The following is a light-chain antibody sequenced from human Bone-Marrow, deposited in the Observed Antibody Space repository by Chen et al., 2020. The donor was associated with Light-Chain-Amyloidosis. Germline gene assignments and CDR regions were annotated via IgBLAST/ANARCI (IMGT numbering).Light chain of an antibody. Sequence: DIQMTQSPSNLSASVGDRVTITCRASQTVTDWLAWYQQKPGKVPKLLIYKVSTLESGVPSRFSGSGSATEFYLTISSLQPDDFATYYCQQYNSYASFGQGTKLEIK. CDR1: QTVTDW. V-gene: IGKV1-5*03. CDR2: KVS. CDR3: QQYNSYAS. J-gene: IGKJ2*03.